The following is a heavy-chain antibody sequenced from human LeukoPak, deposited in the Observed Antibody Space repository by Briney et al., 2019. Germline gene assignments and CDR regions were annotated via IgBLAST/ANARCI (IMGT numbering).Heavy chain of an antibody. CDR3: ARGLSLCGPSCGIDY. CDR2: INHSGST. D-gene: IGHD2-15*01. J-gene: IGHJ4*02. V-gene: IGHV4-34*01. CDR1: GGSFSGYY. Sequence: SETLSLTCAVYGGSFSGYYWSWIRQPPGKGLEWIGEINHSGSTNYTPSLKSRVTISVDTSKNQFSLKLSSVTAAHTAVYYCARGLSLCGPSCGIDYWSQGTVVTVSS.